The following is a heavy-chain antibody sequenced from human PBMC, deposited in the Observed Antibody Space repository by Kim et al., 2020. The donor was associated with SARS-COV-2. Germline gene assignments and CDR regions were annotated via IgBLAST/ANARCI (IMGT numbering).Heavy chain of an antibody. CDR2: IYHSGST. CDR3: ARDLPQVTARKPVTDDY. Sequence: SETLSLTCTVSGYSISSGYYWGWIRQPPGKGLEWIGSIYHSGSTYYNPSLKSRVTISVDTSKNQFSLKLSSVTAADTAVYYCARDLPQVTARKPVTDDYWGQGTLVTVSS. CDR1: GYSISSGYY. V-gene: IGHV4-38-2*02. J-gene: IGHJ4*02. D-gene: IGHD5-18*01.